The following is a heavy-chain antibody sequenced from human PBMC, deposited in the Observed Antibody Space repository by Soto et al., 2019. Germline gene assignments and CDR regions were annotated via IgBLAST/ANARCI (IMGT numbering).Heavy chain of an antibody. CDR1: GVAISSYY. D-gene: IGHD6-13*01. CDR3: ARHAGYSSSWYLSY. CDR2: IYYIGST. Sequence: PSETLSLTCTVSGVAISSYYWSWSRQPPGKGLEWIGYIYYIGSTNYNPSLKSRVTISVDTSKNQFSLKLSSVTAADAAVYYCARHAGYSSSWYLSYWGQGTLVTVSS. J-gene: IGHJ4*02. V-gene: IGHV4-59*08.